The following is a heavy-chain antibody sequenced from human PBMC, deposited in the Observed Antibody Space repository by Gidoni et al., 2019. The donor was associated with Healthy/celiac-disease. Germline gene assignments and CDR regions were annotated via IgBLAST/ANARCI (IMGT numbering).Heavy chain of an antibody. J-gene: IGHJ3*02. CDR1: GGSISSSSYY. Sequence: QLQLQESGPGLVKPSETLSLTCTVSGGSISSSSYYWGWIRQPPGKGLEWIGSIYYSGSTYYNPSLKSRVTISVDTSKNQFSLKLSSVTAADTAVYYCARQGVAVRWYPDAFDIWGQGTMVTVSS. CDR3: ARQGVAVRWYPDAFDI. D-gene: IGHD2-15*01. CDR2: IYYSGST. V-gene: IGHV4-39*01.